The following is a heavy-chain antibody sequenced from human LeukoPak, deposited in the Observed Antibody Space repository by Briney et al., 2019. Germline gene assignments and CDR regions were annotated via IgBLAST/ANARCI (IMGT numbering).Heavy chain of an antibody. CDR2: ISYDGSNK. CDR3: ARGRYSSGWYASDDAFDI. Sequence: PGGSLRLSCAASGFTFSNYAMHWVRQAPGKGLERVAVISYDGSNKYYADSVKGRFTISRDNSKNTLYLQMNSLRAEDTAVYYCARGRYSSGWYASDDAFDIWGQGTMVTVSS. CDR1: GFTFSNYA. V-gene: IGHV3-30*04. J-gene: IGHJ3*02. D-gene: IGHD6-19*01.